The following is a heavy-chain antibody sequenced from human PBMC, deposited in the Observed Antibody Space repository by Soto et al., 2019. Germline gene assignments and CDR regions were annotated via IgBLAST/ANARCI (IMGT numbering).Heavy chain of an antibody. CDR3: AKDQGYSGYEYYYYGMDV. Sequence: QVQLVESGGGVVQPGRSLRLSCAASGFTFSSYGMHWVRQAPGKGLEWVAVISYDGSNKYYADSVKGRFTISRDNSKNTLYLQMNSLRAEDTAVYYCAKDQGYSGYEYYYYGMDVWGQGTTVTVSS. D-gene: IGHD5-12*01. CDR1: GFTFSSYG. J-gene: IGHJ6*02. V-gene: IGHV3-30*18. CDR2: ISYDGSNK.